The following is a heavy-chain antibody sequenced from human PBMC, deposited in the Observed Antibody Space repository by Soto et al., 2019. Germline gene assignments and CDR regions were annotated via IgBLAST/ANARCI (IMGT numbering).Heavy chain of an antibody. CDR1: GGSVSSGSYY. D-gene: IGHD3-10*01. Sequence: LSLPCTVSGGSVSSGSYYWSWIRQPPGKGLEWIGYIYYSGSTNYNPSLKSRVTISVDTPKNQFSLKLSSVTAADTAVYYCARETLARGYYYYYGMDVWGQGTTVTVS. CDR2: IYYSGST. CDR3: ARETLARGYYYYYGMDV. J-gene: IGHJ6*02. V-gene: IGHV4-61*01.